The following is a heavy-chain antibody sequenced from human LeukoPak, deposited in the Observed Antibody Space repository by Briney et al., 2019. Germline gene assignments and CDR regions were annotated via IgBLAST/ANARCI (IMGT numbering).Heavy chain of an antibody. CDR2: ISDDGSST. J-gene: IGHJ4*02. CDR3: ARDHRIAVAGTLFGY. Sequence: GGSLRLSCAASGFTFSNYWMHWVRQAPGKGLVWVSHISDDGSSTSYADSVKGRFTTSRDNAKNTLYLQTNSLRAEDTAVYYCARDHRIAVAGTLFGYWGQGTLVTVSS. V-gene: IGHV3-74*01. D-gene: IGHD6-19*01. CDR1: GFTFSNYW.